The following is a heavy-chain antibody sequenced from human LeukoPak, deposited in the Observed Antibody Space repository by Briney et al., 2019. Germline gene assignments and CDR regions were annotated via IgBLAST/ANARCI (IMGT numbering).Heavy chain of an antibody. V-gene: IGHV3-23*01. CDR1: GFTFSRYA. D-gene: IGHD3-3*01. CDR2: TSGSGGST. Sequence: PGGSLRLSCAASGFTFSRYAMSWVRQAPGKGLEWVSATSGSGGSTYYADSVKGRFTISRDNSKNTLYLQMNSPRCAHTAVHYSAKGGDFWSEINYWGPETLVAVSS. J-gene: IGHJ4*02. CDR3: AKGGDFWSEINY.